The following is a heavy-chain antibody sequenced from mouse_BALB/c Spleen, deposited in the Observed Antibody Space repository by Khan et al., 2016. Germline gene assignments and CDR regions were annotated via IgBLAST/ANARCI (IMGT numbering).Heavy chain of an antibody. CDR3: ARPARIKY. D-gene: IGHD1-2*01. J-gene: IGHJ2*01. CDR2: ISYSGST. Sequence: QLQESGPGLVKPSQSLSLTCTVTGYSITSGYGWNWIRQFPGNKLEWMGYISYSGSTNYNPPLKSRISITRDTSKNQFFLQLNSVTTEDTATYYCARPARIKYWGQGTTLTVSS. CDR1: GYSITSGYG. V-gene: IGHV3-2*02.